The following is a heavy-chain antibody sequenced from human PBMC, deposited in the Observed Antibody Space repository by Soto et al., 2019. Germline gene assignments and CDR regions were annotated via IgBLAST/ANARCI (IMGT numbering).Heavy chain of an antibody. CDR2: IYNSGTT. Sequence: TSETLSLTCAVSGGSFSSGAYYWSWIRQHPGKGLEWIGYIYNSGTTYYNPSLKSRVSISLDTSKNHFSLKLSSVTAADTAVYYCARSIVSVNWFDPWGQGTLVTVSS. J-gene: IGHJ5*02. CDR1: GGSFSSGAYY. CDR3: ARSIVSVNWFDP. V-gene: IGHV4-31*11. D-gene: IGHD3-22*01.